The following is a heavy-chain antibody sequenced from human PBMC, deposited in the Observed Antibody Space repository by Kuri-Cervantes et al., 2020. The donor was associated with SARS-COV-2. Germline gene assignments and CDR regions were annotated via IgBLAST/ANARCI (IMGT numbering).Heavy chain of an antibody. CDR1: GYTFTSYA. CDR3: ASWGRDWYFDL. J-gene: IGHJ2*01. V-gene: IGHV1-8*02. D-gene: IGHD3-16*01. Sequence: ASVKVSCKASGYTFTSYAMNWVRQAPGQGLEWMGGIIPIFGTANYAQKFQGRVTMTRNTSISTAYMELSSLRSEDTAVYYCASWGRDWYFDLWGRGTLVTVSS. CDR2: IIPIFGTA.